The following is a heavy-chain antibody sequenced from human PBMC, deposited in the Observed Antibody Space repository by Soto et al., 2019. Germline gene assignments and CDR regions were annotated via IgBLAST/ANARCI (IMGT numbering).Heavy chain of an antibody. Sequence: QVRLQESGPGLVKPSETLSLTCTVSGGSVSSGGYFWSWVRQPPGKGLEWIGFIYYSGSTHYNPSLKSRVTISIDTSKIQFALNVSSVTAADTAVYYCARVGCSGASCYSIDYYYYAMDVWGQGTSVTVSS. V-gene: IGHV4-61*08. CDR2: IYYSGST. CDR1: GGSVSSGGYF. J-gene: IGHJ6*02. CDR3: ARVGCSGASCYSIDYYYYAMDV. D-gene: IGHD2-15*01.